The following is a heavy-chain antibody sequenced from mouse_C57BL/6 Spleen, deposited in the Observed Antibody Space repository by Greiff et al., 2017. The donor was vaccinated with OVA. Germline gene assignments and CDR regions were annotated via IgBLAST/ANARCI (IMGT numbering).Heavy chain of an antibody. Sequence: DVQLQESGPVLVKPGASVKMSCKASGYTFTDYYMNWVKQSHGKSLEWIGVINPYNGGTSYNQKFKGKATLTVDKSSSTAYMELNSLTSEDSAVYYCAREGALDYWGQGTTLTVSS. CDR2: INPYNGGT. CDR1: GYTFTDYY. CDR3: AREGALDY. J-gene: IGHJ2*01. V-gene: IGHV1-19*01.